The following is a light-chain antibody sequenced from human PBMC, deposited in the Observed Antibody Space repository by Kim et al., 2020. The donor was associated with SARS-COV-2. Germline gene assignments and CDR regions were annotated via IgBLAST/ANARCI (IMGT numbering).Light chain of an antibody. Sequence: ASVGDRVTITCRASQGISTNVAWYQQKPGKVPNLLIYDASALQSWVPSRFSGSGSGTDFTLTISSLQPEDVATYYCQKYNGAPWTFGQGTKVDI. J-gene: IGKJ1*01. CDR2: DAS. CDR1: QGISTN. CDR3: QKYNGAPWT. V-gene: IGKV1-27*01.